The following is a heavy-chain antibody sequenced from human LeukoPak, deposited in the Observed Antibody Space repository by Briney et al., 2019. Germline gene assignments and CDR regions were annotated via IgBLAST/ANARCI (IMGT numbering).Heavy chain of an antibody. Sequence: GGSLRLSCAASGFTFSSYGMHWVRQAPGKGLEWVSAISGSGGSTYYADSVKGRFTISRDNSKNTLYLQMNSLRAEDTAVYYCAKDLSRELPPSGFDYWGQGTLVTVSS. D-gene: IGHD1-26*01. CDR1: GFTFSSYG. CDR2: ISGSGGST. V-gene: IGHV3-23*01. CDR3: AKDLSRELPPSGFDY. J-gene: IGHJ4*02.